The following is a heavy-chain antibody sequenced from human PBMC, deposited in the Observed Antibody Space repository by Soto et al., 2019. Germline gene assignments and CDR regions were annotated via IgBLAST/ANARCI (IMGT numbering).Heavy chain of an antibody. J-gene: IGHJ4*02. D-gene: IGHD5-12*01. V-gene: IGHV4-4*02. Sequence: SETLSLTCSVCGASIISNDWWIWIRQTPGKGLEWIGEIFHSGRTNYSPSFKSRVTILVDTSKSQVSLEMASVTAADTAVYYCARANLRSGLTFDHWGQGSPVTVSS. CDR2: IFHSGRT. CDR3: ARANLRSGLTFDH. CDR1: GASIISNDW.